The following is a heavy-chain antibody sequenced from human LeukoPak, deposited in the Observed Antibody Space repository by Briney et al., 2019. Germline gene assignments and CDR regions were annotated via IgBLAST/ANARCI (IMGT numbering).Heavy chain of an antibody. Sequence: GGSLRLSCAASGFTFSSYGMHWVRQAPGKGLEWVAFIRYDGSNKYYADSVKGRFTISRENAKKSLYLQMNSLRVEDTAVYYCAGRSGPDDYWGQGTLVTVSS. J-gene: IGHJ4*02. V-gene: IGHV3-30*02. CDR2: IRYDGSNK. CDR1: GFTFSSYG. CDR3: AGRSGPDDY. D-gene: IGHD2-15*01.